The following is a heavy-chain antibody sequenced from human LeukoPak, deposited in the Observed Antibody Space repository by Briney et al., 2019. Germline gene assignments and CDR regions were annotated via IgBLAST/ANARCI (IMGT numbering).Heavy chain of an antibody. V-gene: IGHV5-51*01. J-gene: IGHJ4*02. Sequence: GESLKISCKGSGYSFTSYWIGWVRQMPGKGLEWMGIIYPGDSDTRYGPSFQGQVTISADKSISTAYLQWSSLKASDTAMYYCARAYYDFWSGYYPFDYWGQGTLVTVSS. CDR3: ARAYYDFWSGYYPFDY. D-gene: IGHD3-3*01. CDR2: IYPGDSDT. CDR1: GYSFTSYW.